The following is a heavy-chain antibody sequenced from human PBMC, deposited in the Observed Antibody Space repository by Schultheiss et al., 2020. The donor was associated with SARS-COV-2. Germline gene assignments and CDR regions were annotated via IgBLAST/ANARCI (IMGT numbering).Heavy chain of an antibody. V-gene: IGHV4-34*01. D-gene: IGHD2-2*02. CDR1: GGSFSGYY. CDR3: ARDLGYCSSTSCYSWFDP. CDR2: INHSGST. J-gene: IGHJ5*02. Sequence: GSLRLSCAVYGGSFSGYYWSWIRQPPGKGLEWIGEINHSGSTNYNPSLKSRVTISVDTSKNQFSLKLSSVTAADTAVYYCARDLGYCSSTSCYSWFDPWGQGTLVTVSS.